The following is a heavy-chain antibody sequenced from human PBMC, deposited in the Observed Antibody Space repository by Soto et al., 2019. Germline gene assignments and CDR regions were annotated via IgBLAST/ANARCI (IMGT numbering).Heavy chain of an antibody. Sequence: GESLKISCKGSGYSFTNYWIGWVRQMPAKGLEWIVIIYPGHSDTRYSPSLQGQVTISADKSISTAYLQWSSLKASDTATYYCARPGSGWSPYYSYGMDVWGQGTTVTVSS. CDR2: IYPGHSDT. CDR1: GYSFTNYW. J-gene: IGHJ6*02. V-gene: IGHV5-51*01. D-gene: IGHD6-19*01. CDR3: ARPGSGWSPYYSYGMDV.